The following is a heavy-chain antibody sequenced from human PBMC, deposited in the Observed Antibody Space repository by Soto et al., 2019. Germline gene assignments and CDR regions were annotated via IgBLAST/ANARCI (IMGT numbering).Heavy chain of an antibody. CDR3: TTDVEGGVDAFEL. CDR2: IKNDMDGGTA. CDR1: DFTFSNAW. Sequence: EVQLVESGGSFVKPGGSLRLSCVASDFTFSNAWMSWVRQVPGKGLEWVGRIKNDMDGGTADYAPPVKGRFIISRDDSKNTLYVQMNRLKMKDTGVYYCTTDVEGGVDAFELWGQGTMVTVSS. V-gene: IGHV3-15*01. J-gene: IGHJ3*01. D-gene: IGHD3-16*01.